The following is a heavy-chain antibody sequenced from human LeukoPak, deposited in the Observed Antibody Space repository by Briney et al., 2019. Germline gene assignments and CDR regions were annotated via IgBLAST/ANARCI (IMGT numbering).Heavy chain of an antibody. CDR2: IYYSGST. J-gene: IGHJ4*02. Sequence: SGTLSLTCTVSGGSISSYYWSWIRQPPGKGLEWIGYIYYSGSTNNNPSLKSRVTISVDTSKNQFSLKLSSVTAADTAVYYCARGVSMVRGGTKYYFDYWGQGTLVTVSS. CDR1: GGSISSYY. V-gene: IGHV4-59*01. CDR3: ARGVSMVRGGTKYYFDY. D-gene: IGHD3-10*01.